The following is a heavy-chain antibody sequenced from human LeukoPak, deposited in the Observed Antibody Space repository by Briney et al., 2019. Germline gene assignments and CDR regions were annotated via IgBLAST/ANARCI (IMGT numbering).Heavy chain of an antibody. D-gene: IGHD3-16*02. J-gene: IGHJ6*03. CDR1: GGSIGTYY. CDR3: ARHIGGGIEDMDV. Sequence: SETLSLTCTVSGGSIGTYYWSWIRQSPRKGLEWIGYIYVTGTRYNPYLQRRVTISVDRSRNQFFLKTSSVAAADTAVYYCARHIGGGIEDMDVWGKGTKVIVSS. V-gene: IGHV4-59*08. CDR2: IYVTGT.